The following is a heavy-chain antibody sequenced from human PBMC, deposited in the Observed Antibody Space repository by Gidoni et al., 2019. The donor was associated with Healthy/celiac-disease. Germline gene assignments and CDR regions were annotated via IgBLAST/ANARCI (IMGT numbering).Heavy chain of an antibody. V-gene: IGHV6-1*01. D-gene: IGHD3-22*01. J-gene: IGHJ3*02. CDR2: TYSRSKWYN. CDR3: ARRYYDSYAFDI. Sequence: LEWLGRTYSRSKWYNDYAVSVKSRITINPDTSKNQFSLQLNSVTPEDTAVYYCARRYYDSYAFDIWGQGTMVTVSS.